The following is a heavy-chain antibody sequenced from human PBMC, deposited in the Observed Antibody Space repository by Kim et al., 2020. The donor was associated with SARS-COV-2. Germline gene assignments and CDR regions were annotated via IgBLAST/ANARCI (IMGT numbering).Heavy chain of an antibody. CDR1: GFTFSSYS. D-gene: IGHD3-22*01. Sequence: GGSLRLSCAASGFTFSSYSMNWVRQAPGKGLEWVSSISSSSSYIYYADSVKGRFTISRDNAKNSLYLQMNSLRAEDTAVYYCARGGYDNSGYYPQDYWGQGTLVTVSS. CDR2: ISSSSSYI. V-gene: IGHV3-21*01. J-gene: IGHJ4*02. CDR3: ARGGYDNSGYYPQDY.